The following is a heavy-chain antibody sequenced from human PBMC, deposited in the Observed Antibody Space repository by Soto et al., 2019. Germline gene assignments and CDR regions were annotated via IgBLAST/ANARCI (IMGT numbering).Heavy chain of an antibody. J-gene: IGHJ4*02. V-gene: IGHV3-23*01. Sequence: EVQLLGSGGGLVQPGGSLRLSCAASGLTFSTYAMSWVRQAPGKGLEWVSSISGNGANTYYTDSVKGRFIISRDNSKNTLFRKMNSLRAEDTALYYCAKDRPNYYGSGGGYYKAGGDYWGQGTLVTVSS. CDR1: GLTFSTYA. CDR2: ISGNGANT. D-gene: IGHD3-10*01. CDR3: AKDRPNYYGSGGGYYKAGGDY.